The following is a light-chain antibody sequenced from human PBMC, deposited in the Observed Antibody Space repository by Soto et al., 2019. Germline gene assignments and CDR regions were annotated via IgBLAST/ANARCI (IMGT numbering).Light chain of an antibody. J-gene: IGLJ1*01. Sequence: QSVLSQPPSASGTPGQRVTISCSGSSSNIGSNSVNWYQQLPGAAPTLLIYSFDQRPSGVPDRFSGSKSGTSASLAISGLQSQDEADYYCSSYTSSSTLCVFGTGTKLTVL. CDR3: SSYTSSSTLCV. CDR1: SSNIGSNS. CDR2: SFD. V-gene: IGLV1-44*01.